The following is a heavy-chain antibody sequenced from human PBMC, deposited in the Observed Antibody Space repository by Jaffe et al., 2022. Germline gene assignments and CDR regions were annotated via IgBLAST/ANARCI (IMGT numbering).Heavy chain of an antibody. CDR1: GYSFTNYW. D-gene: IGHD2-2*01. V-gene: IGHV5-51*03. CDR2: IYPGDSDT. CDR3: ATNIEYCSSPNCSDFDY. J-gene: IGHJ4*02. Sequence: EVQLVQSGAEVKKPGESLKISCKGSGYSFTNYWIVWVRQMPGKGLEWMGIIYPGDSDTRYSPSFQGQVTISADKSISTAYLQWSSLKASDTAMYYCATNIEYCSSPNCSDFDYWGQGTLVTVSS.